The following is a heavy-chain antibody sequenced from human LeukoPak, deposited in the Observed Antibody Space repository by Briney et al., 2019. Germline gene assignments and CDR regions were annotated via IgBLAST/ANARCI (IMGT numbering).Heavy chain of an antibody. J-gene: IGHJ4*02. D-gene: IGHD3-16*01. CDR3: ARDFRFGGATQYFDY. V-gene: IGHV3-48*01. Sequence: PGGSLRLSCAASGFTFSSHSMNWVRQAPGKGLEWVSYISSSSSTIYYADSVKGRFTISRDNAKNSLYLQMNSLRAEDTAVYYCARDFRFGGATQYFDYWGQGTLVTVSS. CDR1: GFTFSSHS. CDR2: ISSSSSTI.